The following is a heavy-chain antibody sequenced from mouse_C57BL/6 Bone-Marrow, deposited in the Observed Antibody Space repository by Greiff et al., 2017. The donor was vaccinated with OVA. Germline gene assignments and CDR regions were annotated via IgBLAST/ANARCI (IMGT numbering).Heavy chain of an antibody. CDR2: ISNGGGST. Sequence: DVKLVESGGGLVQPGGSLKLSCAASGFTFSDYYMYWVRQTPEKRLEWVAYISNGGGSTYYPDTVKGRFTISRDNAKNTLYLQMSRLNSEDTAMYYCARHCYGSSYWYFDVWGTGTTVTVSS. J-gene: IGHJ1*03. V-gene: IGHV5-12*01. D-gene: IGHD1-1*01. CDR3: ARHCYGSSYWYFDV. CDR1: GFTFSDYY.